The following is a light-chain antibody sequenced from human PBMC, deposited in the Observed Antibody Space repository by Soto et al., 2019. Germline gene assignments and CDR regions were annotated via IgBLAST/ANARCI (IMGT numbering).Light chain of an antibody. Sequence: QSALTQPASVSGSPGQSITISCTGTSSDVGGYNYVSWFQQHPGKARKLKIYEVSNRPSGVSNRFSGSKSGYTASLTISELQAEDEADYYCTSFTSSSTWVFGGGTQLTVL. J-gene: IGLJ3*02. CDR3: TSFTSSSTWV. CDR2: EVS. V-gene: IGLV2-14*03. CDR1: SSDVGGYNY.